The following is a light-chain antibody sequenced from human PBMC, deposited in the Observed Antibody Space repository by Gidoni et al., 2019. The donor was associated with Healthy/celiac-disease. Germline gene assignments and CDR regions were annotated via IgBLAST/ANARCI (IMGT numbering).Light chain of an antibody. CDR1: QSVLYSPNNKNS. Sequence: DIVMTQSPDSLAVSLGERATINCQSSQSVLYSPNNKNSLAWYQQKPGPPPKLLIYWASTRESGVPDRFSGSGSGTDFTLTISSLQAEDVAVYYCQQYYSTPLTFGGGTKVEIK. J-gene: IGKJ4*01. V-gene: IGKV4-1*01. CDR2: WAS. CDR3: QQYYSTPLT.